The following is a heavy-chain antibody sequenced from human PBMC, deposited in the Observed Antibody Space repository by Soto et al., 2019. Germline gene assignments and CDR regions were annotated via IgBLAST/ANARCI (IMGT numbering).Heavy chain of an antibody. Sequence: SVKVSCKASGFTFTSSAVQWVRQARGQRLEWIGWIVVGSGNTNYAQKFQERVTITRDMSTSTAYMELSSLRSEDTAVYYCAADYYYDSSGYYGYAFDIWGQGTMVTVSS. V-gene: IGHV1-58*01. D-gene: IGHD3-22*01. J-gene: IGHJ3*02. CDR2: IVVGSGNT. CDR1: GFTFTSSA. CDR3: AADYYYDSSGYYGYAFDI.